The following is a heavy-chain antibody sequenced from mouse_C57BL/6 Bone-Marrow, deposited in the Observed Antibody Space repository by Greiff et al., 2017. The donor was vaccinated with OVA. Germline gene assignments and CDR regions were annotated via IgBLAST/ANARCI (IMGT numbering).Heavy chain of an antibody. V-gene: IGHV14-1*01. D-gene: IGHD2-3*01. CDR1: GFNIKDYY. J-gene: IGHJ4*01. CDR3: TTDALDGYFLYYYAMDY. CDR2: IDPEDGDT. Sequence: VQLQQSGAELVRPGASVKLSCTASGFNIKDYYMHWVKQRPEQGLEWIGRIDPEDGDTEYAPKFQGKATMTADTSSNTAYLQLSSLTSADTAVYYCTTDALDGYFLYYYAMDYWGQGTSVTVSS.